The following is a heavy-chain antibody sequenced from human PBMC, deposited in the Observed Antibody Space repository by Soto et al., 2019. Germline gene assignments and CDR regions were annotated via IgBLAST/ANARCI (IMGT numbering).Heavy chain of an antibody. CDR2: IYSDGST. CDR1: GFNVNSDY. J-gene: IGHJ6*02. Sequence: EVQVVESGGDLVQPGGSLRLSCAASGFNVNSDYMNWVRQAPGKGLEWVSVIYSDGSTYYADSVKGRFSISRDNSKNMLNLEMCSLRAEDTAVYYCARDPGLRNGMSAWCQGTTVTVSS. V-gene: IGHV3-66*01. CDR3: ARDPGLRNGMSA.